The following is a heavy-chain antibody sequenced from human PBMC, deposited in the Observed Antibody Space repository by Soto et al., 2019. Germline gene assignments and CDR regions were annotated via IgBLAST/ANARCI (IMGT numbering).Heavy chain of an antibody. CDR2: ISPADSEI. CDR3: ARQDLGSSPYAF. J-gene: IGHJ4*02. CDR1: TNNFTAYC. V-gene: IGHV5-51*01. D-gene: IGHD2-2*01. Sequence: LKISCKVSTNNFTAYCIAWVRQMPGKGLEWMGLISPADSEIRYSPSFQGQVTISADKSIATAYLQWNSLKASDTAIYYCARQDLGSSPYAFWGQGTLVTVSS.